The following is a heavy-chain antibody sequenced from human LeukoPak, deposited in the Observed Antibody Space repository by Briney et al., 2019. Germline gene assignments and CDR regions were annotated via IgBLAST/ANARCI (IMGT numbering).Heavy chain of an antibody. V-gene: IGHV3-7*03. J-gene: IGHJ6*02. CDR3: ARGGGLDV. CDR2: INHNGNVN. CDR1: GFTFSHFW. Sequence: GGSLRLSCAASGFTFSHFWMSWVRQAPGKGLEWVASINHNGNVNYYVDSVKGRFTISRDNAKNSLYLQMSNLRAEDTAVYFCARGGGLDVWGQGATVTVSS. D-gene: IGHD3-16*01.